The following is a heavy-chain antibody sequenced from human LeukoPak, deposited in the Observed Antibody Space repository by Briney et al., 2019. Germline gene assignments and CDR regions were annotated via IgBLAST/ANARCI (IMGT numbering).Heavy chain of an antibody. Sequence: GGSLTLSCAVSGFTFSSYTMHWVRQAPGKGLEWVSSISDSSRHKYYADLEKRRSTISRHHAKHSLYLQINTQRADDTALYFCARAANFVAGYYIDYWGQGTLVTVSS. J-gene: IGHJ4*02. V-gene: IGHV3-21*01. D-gene: IGHD2/OR15-2a*01. CDR3: ARAANFVAGYYIDY. CDR2: ISDSSRHK. CDR1: GFTFSSYT.